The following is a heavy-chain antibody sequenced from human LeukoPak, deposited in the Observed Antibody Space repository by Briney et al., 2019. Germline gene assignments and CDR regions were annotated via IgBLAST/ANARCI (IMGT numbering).Heavy chain of an antibody. V-gene: IGHV3-11*01. J-gene: IGHJ4*02. D-gene: IGHD1-7*01. Sequence: GGSLRLSCAASGFTFSDNYMSWIRQAPGKGLEWDSYISSSGNTIYYADSVKGRFTISRDNAKNSLYLQMNSLRAEDTAMYYCARGTFNWNSYLDFWGQGTLVTVSS. CDR3: ARGTFNWNSYLDF. CDR1: GFTFSDNY. CDR2: ISSSGNTI.